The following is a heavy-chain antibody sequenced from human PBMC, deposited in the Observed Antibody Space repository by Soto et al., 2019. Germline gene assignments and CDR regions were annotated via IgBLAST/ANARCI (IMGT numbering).Heavy chain of an antibody. D-gene: IGHD6-13*01. Sequence: EVQLVESGGGLAQPGGSLRLSCAASGFTLSSHWMHWVRQAPGKRLVWVSRINRDGSTINYDDSVRGRYTISRDNAKNTLSLQMNSLRAEDTAVYYCARVADCTYSSNCNGRAAFDMWGQGTMVTVSS. V-gene: IGHV3-74*01. J-gene: IGHJ3*02. CDR1: GFTLSSHW. CDR3: ARVADCTYSSNCNGRAAFDM. CDR2: INRDGSTI.